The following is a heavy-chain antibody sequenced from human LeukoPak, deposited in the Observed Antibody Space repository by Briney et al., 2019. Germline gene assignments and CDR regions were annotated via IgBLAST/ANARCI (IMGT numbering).Heavy chain of an antibody. CDR2: MNPNSGNT. CDR3: ARAPTHHYASGSYSYYFDY. V-gene: IGHV1-8*01. CDR1: GYTFTSYD. Sequence: ASVKVSCKASGYTFTSYDINWVRQATGQGLEWMGWMNPNSGNTGYAQKFQGRVTMTRNTSISTAYMELSSLRSEDTAVYYCARAPTHHYASGSYSYYFDYWGQGTLVTVSS. D-gene: IGHD3-10*01. J-gene: IGHJ4*02.